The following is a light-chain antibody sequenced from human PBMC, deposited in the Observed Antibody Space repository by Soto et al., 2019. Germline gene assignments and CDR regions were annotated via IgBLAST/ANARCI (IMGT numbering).Light chain of an antibody. CDR1: SSDVGAYDY. Sequence: QSALTQPPSASGSPGQSVTISCTGTSSDVGAYDYVSWYQQHPGEAPKLMIYEVSQRPSGVPDRFSGSKSGNTASLTISGLQAEDEGDYYCSSFAGINNLLFGGGTKLTVL. J-gene: IGLJ2*01. V-gene: IGLV2-8*01. CDR2: EVS. CDR3: SSFAGINNLL.